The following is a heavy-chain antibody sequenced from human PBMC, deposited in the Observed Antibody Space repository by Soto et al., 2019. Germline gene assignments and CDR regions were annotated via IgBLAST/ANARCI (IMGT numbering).Heavy chain of an antibody. D-gene: IGHD1-26*01. Sequence: SKTLSLTCAVSGYSISSGYYWGWIRQPPGKGLEWIGSIYHSGSTYYNPSLKSRVTISVDTSKNQFSLKLSSVTAADTAVYYCARVGQRWEPSGAFGIWGQGTMVTVSS. CDR1: GYSISSGYY. V-gene: IGHV4-38-2*01. CDR2: IYHSGST. J-gene: IGHJ3*02. CDR3: ARVGQRWEPSGAFGI.